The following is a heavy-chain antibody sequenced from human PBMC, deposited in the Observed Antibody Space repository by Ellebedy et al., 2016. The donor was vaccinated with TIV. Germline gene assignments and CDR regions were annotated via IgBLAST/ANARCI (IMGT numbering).Heavy chain of an antibody. Sequence: GGSLRLXXAASGFTFSSYGMHWVRQAPGKGLEWVAVISYDGSNKYYADSVKGRFTISRDNSKNTLYLQMNSLRAEDTAVYYCAKGRGDYVGAFDIWGQGTMVTVSS. CDR3: AKGRGDYVGAFDI. D-gene: IGHD4-17*01. CDR1: GFTFSSYG. CDR2: ISYDGSNK. J-gene: IGHJ3*02. V-gene: IGHV3-30*18.